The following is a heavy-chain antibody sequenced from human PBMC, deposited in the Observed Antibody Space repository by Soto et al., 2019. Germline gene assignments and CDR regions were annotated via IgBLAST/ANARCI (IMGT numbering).Heavy chain of an antibody. CDR3: ASLSHCSGGSCYSGYSDY. D-gene: IGHD2-15*01. CDR1: GYTFTGYY. V-gene: IGHV1-2*02. Sequence: ASVKVSCKASGYTFTGYYMHWVRQAPGQGLEWMGWINPNSGGTNYAQKFQGRVTMTRDTSISTAYMELSRLRSDDTAVYYCASLSHCSGGSCYSGYSDYWGQGTLVTVSS. CDR2: INPNSGGT. J-gene: IGHJ4*02.